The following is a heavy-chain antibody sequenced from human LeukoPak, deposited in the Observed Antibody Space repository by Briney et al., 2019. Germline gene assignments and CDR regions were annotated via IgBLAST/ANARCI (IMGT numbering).Heavy chain of an antibody. J-gene: IGHJ4*02. CDR2: IIPIFGTA. CDR3: ARGPTFGGVIVYTPFDY. D-gene: IGHD3-16*02. V-gene: IGHV1-69*13. CDR1: GGTFSSYA. Sequence: SVKVSCKASGGTFSSYATSWVRQAPGQGLEWMGGIIPIFGTANYAQKFQGRVTITADESTSTAYMEPSSLRSEDTAVYYCARGPTFGGVIVYTPFDYWGQGTLVTVSS.